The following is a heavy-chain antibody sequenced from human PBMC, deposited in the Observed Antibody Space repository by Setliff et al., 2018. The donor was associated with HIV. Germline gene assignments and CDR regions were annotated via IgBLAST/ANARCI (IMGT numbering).Heavy chain of an antibody. J-gene: IGHJ4*02. Sequence: PSETLSLTCTSSGDSISGYYWSWIRQPAGKGLEWIGRMHTSGNTNYNPSLKSRVTMSVDTSNNQISLRLSSVTAADTAMYYCVRDDYGYNGKGFGYWGPGTLVTVSS. CDR1: GDSISGYY. D-gene: IGHD4-17*01. V-gene: IGHV4-4*07. CDR3: VRDDYGYNGKGFGY. CDR2: MHTSGNT.